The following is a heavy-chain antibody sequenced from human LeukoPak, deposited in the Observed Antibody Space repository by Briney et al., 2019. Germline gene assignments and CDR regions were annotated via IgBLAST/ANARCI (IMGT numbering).Heavy chain of an antibody. CDR3: AREYSSGWNDY. CDR1: GFTFSRYW. J-gene: IGHJ4*02. CDR2: IKSDGSNT. V-gene: IGHV3-74*01. D-gene: IGHD6-19*01. Sequence: GGSLRLSCAASGFTFSRYWMYWVRQAPGKGLVWVSRIKSDGSNTTYADSVKGRFTISRDNAKNTLYLQMNSLRAEDTAVYYCAREYSSGWNDYWGQGTLVTVSS.